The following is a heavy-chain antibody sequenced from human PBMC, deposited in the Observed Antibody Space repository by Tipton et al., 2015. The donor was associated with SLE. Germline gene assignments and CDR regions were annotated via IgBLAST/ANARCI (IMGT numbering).Heavy chain of an antibody. CDR1: GFTFSHYA. CDR2: VYTGGGSG. V-gene: IGHV3-23*03. CDR3: VRDKGMAMAAAVSTYSWLDP. Sequence: GSLRLSCAASGFTFSHYALSWVRQAPGKGLEWVSIVYTGGGSGLYADSVKGRFTISRDNAKNTLYLQMSSLRVEDTAVYYCVRDKGMAMAAAVSTYSWLDPWGQGTLVTVSS. D-gene: IGHD2-15*01. J-gene: IGHJ5*02.